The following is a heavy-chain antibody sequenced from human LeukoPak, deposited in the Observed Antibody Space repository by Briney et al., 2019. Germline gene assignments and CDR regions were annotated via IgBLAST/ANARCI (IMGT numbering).Heavy chain of an antibody. CDR3: ARGYGGYDGTY. Sequence: GGSLRLSCAASGFTFSSYAMSWVRQAPGKGLEWVSAISGSGGSTYYADSVKGRFTISRDNAKNSLYLQMNSLRAEDTAVYYCARGYGGYDGTYWGQGTLVTVSS. V-gene: IGHV3-23*01. D-gene: IGHD5-12*01. J-gene: IGHJ4*02. CDR2: ISGSGGST. CDR1: GFTFSSYA.